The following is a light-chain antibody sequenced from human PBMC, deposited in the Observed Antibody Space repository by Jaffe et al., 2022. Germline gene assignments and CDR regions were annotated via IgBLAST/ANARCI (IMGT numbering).Light chain of an antibody. CDR3: CSYAGSGNFMI. J-gene: IGLJ2*01. CDR1: SSDVGNYNL. V-gene: IGLV2-23*02. Sequence: QSALTQPASVSGSPGQSITISCTGTSSDVGNYNLVSWYQQYPDKAPKLMIYEVTNRPSGVSDRFSGSKSGNTASLTISGLQADDEADYYCCSYAGSGNFMIFGGGTKLTVL. CDR2: EVT.